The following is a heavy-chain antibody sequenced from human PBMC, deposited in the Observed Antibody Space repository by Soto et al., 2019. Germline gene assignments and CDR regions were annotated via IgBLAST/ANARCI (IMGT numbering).Heavy chain of an antibody. CDR2: IYYSGST. Sequence: SETLSLTCTVSGGFISSYYWSWIRQPPGKGLEWIGYIYYSGSTNYNPSLKSRVTISVDTSKNQFSLKLGSVTAADTAVYYCAREWPQTPWFDPWGQGTLVTVSS. J-gene: IGHJ5*02. CDR3: AREWPQTPWFDP. CDR1: GGFISSYY. V-gene: IGHV4-59*08. D-gene: IGHD3-3*01.